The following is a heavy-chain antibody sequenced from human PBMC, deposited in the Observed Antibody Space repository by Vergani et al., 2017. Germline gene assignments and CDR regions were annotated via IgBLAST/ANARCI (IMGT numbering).Heavy chain of an antibody. D-gene: IGHD5-24*01. CDR2: VYYLGNP. J-gene: IGHJ5*02. V-gene: IGHV4-39*01. CDR1: GGSVNNDSYF. Sequence: QLQLQESGPGLLKPSETLSLTCVVSGGSVNNDSYFWGWIRQAPGKGLEHIASVYYLGNPYYNPSVKSRVSVSVDTSKNQFSLKLSYVTAADTAVYYCVRHGYRSVIDWFDPWGQGTVVTVS. CDR3: VRHGYRSVIDWFDP.